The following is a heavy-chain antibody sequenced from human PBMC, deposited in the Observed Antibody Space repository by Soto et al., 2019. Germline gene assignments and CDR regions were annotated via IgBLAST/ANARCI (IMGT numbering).Heavy chain of an antibody. D-gene: IGHD2-2*01. CDR1: GFTFSSYA. CDR3: AKDPQPHSVPYRFDP. CDR2: ISGSGGST. Sequence: GGSLRLSCAASGFTFSSYAMSWVRQAPGKGLEWVSAISGSGGSTYYADPVKGRFTISRDNSKNTLYLQMNSLRPDDTAVYHCAKDPQPHSVPYRFDPWGQGTLVTVSS. V-gene: IGHV3-23*01. J-gene: IGHJ5*02.